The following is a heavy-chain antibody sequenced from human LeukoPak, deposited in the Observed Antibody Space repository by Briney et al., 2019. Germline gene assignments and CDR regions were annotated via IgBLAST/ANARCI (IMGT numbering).Heavy chain of an antibody. Sequence: GGSLRLSCVASGFTFSSYWMSWVRQAPGKGLEWVANIKQDGNEIYYVDSVKGRFTISRDNAKSSLSLQMNSLRAEDTAVYYCARVGQQLATYAYYYYFGMDVWGQGTTVTVSS. V-gene: IGHV3-7*03. D-gene: IGHD6-13*01. CDR1: GFTFSSYW. CDR3: ARVGQQLATYAYYYYFGMDV. CDR2: IKQDGNEI. J-gene: IGHJ6*02.